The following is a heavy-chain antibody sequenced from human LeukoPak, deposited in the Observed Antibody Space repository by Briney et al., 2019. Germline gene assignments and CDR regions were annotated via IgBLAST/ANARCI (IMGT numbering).Heavy chain of an antibody. CDR1: GYSFTSYW. V-gene: IGHV5-51*01. CDR2: IYPGDSDT. Sequence: GESLKISCKGSGYSFTSYWIGWVRQMPGKGLEWMGIIYPGDSDTRYSPSFQGQVTISADKSISTAYLQWSSLKASDTAMYYCASHQAYYYDSSGYRYFDYWGQGTLVTVSS. J-gene: IGHJ4*02. D-gene: IGHD3-22*01. CDR3: ASHQAYYYDSSGYRYFDY.